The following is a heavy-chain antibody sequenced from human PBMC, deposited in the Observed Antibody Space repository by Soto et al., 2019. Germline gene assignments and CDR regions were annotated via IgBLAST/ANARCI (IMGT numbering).Heavy chain of an antibody. Sequence: QLLESGGGLVQPGGSLRLSCAASGFPFNTYWMHWVRHTPGKGLDWVSRISGDGSTTYYADSVTGRFTVSRDNAKNTLYLHMSGLRAEDTAVYFCAREYYGLLTGYYNDFWGQGTLVYVSS. CDR3: AREYYGLLTGYYNDF. V-gene: IGHV3-74*01. D-gene: IGHD3-9*01. J-gene: IGHJ4*02. CDR1: GFPFNTYW. CDR2: ISGDGSTT.